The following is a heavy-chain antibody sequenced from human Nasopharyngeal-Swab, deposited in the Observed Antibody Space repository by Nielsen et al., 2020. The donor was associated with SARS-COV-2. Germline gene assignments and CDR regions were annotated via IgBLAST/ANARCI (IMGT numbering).Heavy chain of an antibody. D-gene: IGHD6-19*01. CDR1: GFTFSSYA. CDR2: ISGSGGST. J-gene: IGHJ5*02. CDR3: AKDQYSSGWYRVGNWFDP. Sequence: GGPLRLSCAASGFTFSSYAMSWVRQAPGKGLEWVSAISGSGGSTYYADSVKGRFTISRDNSKNTLYLQMNSLRAEDTAVYYCAKDQYSSGWYRVGNWFDPWGQGTLVTVSS. V-gene: IGHV3-23*01.